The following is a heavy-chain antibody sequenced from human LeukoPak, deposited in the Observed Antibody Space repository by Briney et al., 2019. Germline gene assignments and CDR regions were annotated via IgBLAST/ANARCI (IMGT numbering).Heavy chain of an antibody. CDR1: GDSISNYY. CDR3: ARGERSGSGSLDY. V-gene: IGHV4-59*01. D-gene: IGHD3-10*01. J-gene: IGHJ4*02. Sequence: PSETLSLTCTVSGDSISNYYWSWIRQPPGKGLEWVGYISFSGYSNYNPPLKSRVTMSVDTSKNQFSLKLSSVTAADTAIYYCARGERSGSGSLDYWGQGTLVTVSS. CDR2: ISFSGYS.